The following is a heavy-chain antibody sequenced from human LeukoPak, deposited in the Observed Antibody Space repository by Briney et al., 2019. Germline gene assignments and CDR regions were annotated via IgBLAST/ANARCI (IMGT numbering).Heavy chain of an antibody. CDR3: AREAATIFGVVIMSWFDP. J-gene: IGHJ5*02. CDR1: GYTFTSYY. CDR2: INPSGGST. Sequence: ASVKVSCKASGYTFTSYYMHWVRQAPGQGLEWMGIINPSGGSTSYAQKFQGRVTMTRDTSTSTVYMELSSLRSEDTAVYYCAREAATIFGVVIMSWFDPWGQGTPVTVSS. V-gene: IGHV1-46*03. D-gene: IGHD3-3*01.